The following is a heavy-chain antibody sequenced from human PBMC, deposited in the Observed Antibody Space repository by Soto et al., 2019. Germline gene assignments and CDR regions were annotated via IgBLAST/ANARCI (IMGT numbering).Heavy chain of an antibody. CDR3: ARDQEKAYDSSGYPH. J-gene: IGHJ4*02. CDR1: GYTFTSYG. D-gene: IGHD3-22*01. Sequence: ASVKVSCKASGYTFTSYGISWVRQAPGQGLEWMGWISAYNGNTNYAQKLQGRVTMTTETSTSTAYMELRSLRSDDTAVYYCARDQEKAYDSSGYPHWGQGNLVTVS. CDR2: ISAYNGNT. V-gene: IGHV1-18*04.